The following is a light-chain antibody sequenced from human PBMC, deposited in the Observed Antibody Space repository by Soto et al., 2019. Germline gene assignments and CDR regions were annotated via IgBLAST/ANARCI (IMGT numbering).Light chain of an antibody. Sequence: DIQMTQSPSTLSASVGDRVTITCRASQSISYLAWYQQKPGKAPKLLIYATSSLESGVPSRFSGSGSGTEFTLTISSLQPDDFATYYCQQYSSNSFFGGGTKVDIK. V-gene: IGKV1-5*01. J-gene: IGKJ4*01. CDR1: QSISY. CDR2: ATS. CDR3: QQYSSNSF.